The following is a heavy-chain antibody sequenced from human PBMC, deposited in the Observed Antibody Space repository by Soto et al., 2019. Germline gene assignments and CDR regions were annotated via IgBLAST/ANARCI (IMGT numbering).Heavy chain of an antibody. Sequence: QVQLVQSGAEVKKPGASVKVSCKASGYTFTRYGITWVRQARGQGLEWMGWINGYNGNTKYAQKLQGRVTMTTDTSTSTVYMELRSLTSVEPAVYYCASEGDSPYYYFGMDAWGQGTTVTVSS. CDR3: ASEGDSPYYYFGMDA. J-gene: IGHJ6*02. CDR2: INGYNGNT. V-gene: IGHV1-18*01. D-gene: IGHD3-22*01. CDR1: GYTFTRYG.